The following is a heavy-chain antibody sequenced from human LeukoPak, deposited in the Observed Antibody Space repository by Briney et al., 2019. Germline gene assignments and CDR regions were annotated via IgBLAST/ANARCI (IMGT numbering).Heavy chain of an antibody. CDR3: ASQAVPVAKYLQF. V-gene: IGHV5-51*01. CDR2: IYPGDSDT. Sequence: GESLQISCKGSGYSFTSYWIGWVRQMPGKGLEWLGIIYPGDSDTRYSPSFQGQVTISADKSIGTAYLQWSSLKASDTAMYYCASQAVPVAKYLQFWGQGTLVTVSS. CDR1: GYSFTSYW. J-gene: IGHJ1*01. D-gene: IGHD2-2*01.